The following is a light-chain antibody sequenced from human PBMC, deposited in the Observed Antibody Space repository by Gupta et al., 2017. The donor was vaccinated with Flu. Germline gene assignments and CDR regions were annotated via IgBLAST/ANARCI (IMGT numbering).Light chain of an antibody. J-gene: IGKJ3*01. CDR3: QQYYDFPLT. V-gene: IGKV1-33*01. Sequence: PLSLSASVGDRVTITVLSSPDITNYLTWFQQKPGKAPKVLIYDASKGETGVPSQFSGSGSGTDFTLTISSLEPEEAATYYCQQYYDFPLTFGHGTXVDFK. CDR1: PDITNY. CDR2: DAS.